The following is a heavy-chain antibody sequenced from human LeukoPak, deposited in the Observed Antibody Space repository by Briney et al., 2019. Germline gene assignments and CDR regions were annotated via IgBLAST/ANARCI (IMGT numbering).Heavy chain of an antibody. J-gene: IGHJ4*02. V-gene: IGHV5-51*01. Sequence: GEPLKISCKGGGYSFTNYWIVWVRQMPGKGLEWMGVIYYDDSETQYSPSFQGQVTISADKSISTAYLQWSSLKASDTAMYYCATFYDSSGYGVDYWGQGTLVTVSS. D-gene: IGHD3-22*01. CDR2: IYYDDSET. CDR3: ATFYDSSGYGVDY. CDR1: GYSFTNYW.